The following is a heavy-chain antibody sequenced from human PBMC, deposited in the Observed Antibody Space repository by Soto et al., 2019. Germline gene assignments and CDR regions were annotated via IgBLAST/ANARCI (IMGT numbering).Heavy chain of an antibody. Sequence: SETLSLTCAVYGGSFRGYYWSWIRQPPGKGLEWIGEINHSGSTNYNPSLKSRVTISVDTSKNQFSLKLSSVTAADTGMYYCARVKDHLLTWFDPWGQGTLVTVSS. CDR3: ARVKDHLLTWFDP. D-gene: IGHD3-10*01. V-gene: IGHV4-34*01. CDR1: GGSFRGYY. CDR2: INHSGST. J-gene: IGHJ5*02.